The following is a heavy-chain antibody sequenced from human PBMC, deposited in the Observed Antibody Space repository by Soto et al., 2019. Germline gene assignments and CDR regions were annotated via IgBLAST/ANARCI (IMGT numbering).Heavy chain of an antibody. D-gene: IGHD3-3*01. CDR1: GYTFTSYA. J-gene: IGHJ6*03. Sequence: GASVKVSCKASGYTFTSYAMHWVRQAPGQRLEWMGWINAGNGNTKYSQKFQGRVTITRDTSASTAYMELSSLRSEDTAVYYCARGFVDFWSGSTRSYYYYCMDVWGKGTTVTVSS. CDR3: ARGFVDFWSGSTRSYYYYCMDV. CDR2: INAGNGNT. V-gene: IGHV1-3*01.